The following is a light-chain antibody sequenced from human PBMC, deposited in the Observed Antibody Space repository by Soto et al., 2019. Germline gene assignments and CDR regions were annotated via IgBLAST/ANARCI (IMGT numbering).Light chain of an antibody. CDR1: QDISRF. CDR3: LQHNTYPYT. J-gene: IGKJ2*01. V-gene: IGKV1-17*03. Sequence: DVQMIQSPSAMSASVGDRVTITCRASQDISRFVAWFQQKPGKAPERLIYDTSTLQVGVPSRFSGGGSGTEFTLAISGLHPDDSATYYCLQHNTYPYTFGQGTKLEIK. CDR2: DTS.